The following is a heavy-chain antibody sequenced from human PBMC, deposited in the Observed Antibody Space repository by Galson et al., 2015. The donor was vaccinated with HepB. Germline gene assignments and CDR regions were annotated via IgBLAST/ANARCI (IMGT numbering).Heavy chain of an antibody. Sequence: QSGAEVKKPGESLKISCKGSGYTFSNHWIGWVRQMPGKGLEWMGIIYPGDSHSKYSPSFQGLVTISADKPTSTAYLQWSSLKASDTAMYYCATLRGADPLGFDYWGQGTLVTVPS. CDR3: ATLRGADPLGFDY. CDR1: GYTFSNHW. J-gene: IGHJ4*02. V-gene: IGHV5-51*01. D-gene: IGHD3-16*01. CDR2: IYPGDSHS.